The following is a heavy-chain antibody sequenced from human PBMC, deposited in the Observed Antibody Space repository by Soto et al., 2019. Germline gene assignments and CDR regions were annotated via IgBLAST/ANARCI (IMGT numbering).Heavy chain of an antibody. D-gene: IGHD5-12*01. V-gene: IGHV3-23*01. CDR2: ISGSGGST. J-gene: IGHJ6*02. CDR3: ASTRRGGYNNYYYYYGMDV. CDR1: GFTFSSYA. Sequence: PGGSLRLSCAASGFTFSSYAMSWVRQAPGKGLEWVSAISGSGGSTYYADSVKGRFTISRDNAKNSLYLQMNSLRAEDTAVYYCASTRRGGYNNYYYYYGMDVWGQGTTVTVSS.